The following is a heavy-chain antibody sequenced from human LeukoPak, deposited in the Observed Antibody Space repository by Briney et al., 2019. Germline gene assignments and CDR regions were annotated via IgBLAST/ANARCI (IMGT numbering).Heavy chain of an antibody. CDR2: ISYSGST. J-gene: IGHJ4*02. D-gene: IGHD1-26*01. Sequence: SETLSLTCTVSGGSISSYFWSWIRQPPGKGLEWIGYISYSGSTNYNPSLKRRVSISVDTSKNQFSLTLSSVTAADPAVYYCARGDTPFDYWGQGTLVTVSS. V-gene: IGHV4-59*01. CDR3: ARGDTPFDY. CDR1: GGSISSYF.